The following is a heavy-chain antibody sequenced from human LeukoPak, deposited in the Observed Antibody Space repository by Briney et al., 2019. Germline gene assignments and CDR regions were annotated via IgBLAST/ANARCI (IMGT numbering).Heavy chain of an antibody. V-gene: IGHV3-30*18. J-gene: IGHJ4*02. Sequence: GGSLRLSCAAYGFTFSSYGMPSVRQAPGKGLEWEAVISYDGSNKYYADSVKGRFTISRDNTKNTLYLQMNSLRAEHTSVYYGAKERGYGYGAPDYWGQGTLVTVSS. CDR1: GFTFSSYG. D-gene: IGHD5-18*01. CDR3: AKERGYGYGAPDY. CDR2: ISYDGSNK.